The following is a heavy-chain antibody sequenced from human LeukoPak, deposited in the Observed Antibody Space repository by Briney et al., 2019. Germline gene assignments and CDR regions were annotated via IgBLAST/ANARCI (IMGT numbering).Heavy chain of an antibody. V-gene: IGHV3-48*02. J-gene: IGHJ4*02. CDR1: GFTFSGYG. D-gene: IGHD5-18*01. CDR3: ARTRHGYWGY. CDR2: MISNGNTE. Sequence: GGSLRLSCAASGFTFSGYGINWVRLAPGKGLEWVSMISNGNTEHYADSVKGRFTVSRDNARNSAYLQTNSLRDEDTAMYYCARTRHGYWGYWGQGTLVTVSS.